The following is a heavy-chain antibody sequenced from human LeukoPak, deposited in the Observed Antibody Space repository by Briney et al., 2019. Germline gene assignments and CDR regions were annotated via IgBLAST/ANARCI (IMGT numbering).Heavy chain of an antibody. CDR1: GGTFSSYA. Sequence: SVKVSCKASGGTFSSYAISWVRQAPGQGLEWMGGIIPIFGTANYAQKFQGRVTITTDESTSTAYMELSSLGSEDTAVYYCARVEPPGIAAAAYWGQGTLVTVSS. CDR2: IIPIFGTA. V-gene: IGHV1-69*05. J-gene: IGHJ4*02. D-gene: IGHD6-13*01. CDR3: ARVEPPGIAAAAY.